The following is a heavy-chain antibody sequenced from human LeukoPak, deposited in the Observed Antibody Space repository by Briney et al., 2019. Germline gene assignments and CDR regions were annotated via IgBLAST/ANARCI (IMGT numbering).Heavy chain of an antibody. CDR3: ARPTSSGWTPFGN. D-gene: IGHD6-19*01. V-gene: IGHV4-39*01. Sequence: SETLSLTCTVSGGSISSSSYYWGWIRQPPGKGQEWIGSIYYSGSTYYNPSLKSRVTISVDTSKNQFSLKLTSVTAADTAVYYCARPTSSGWTPFGNWGQGTLVTVSS. CDR1: GGSISSSSYY. J-gene: IGHJ4*02. CDR2: IYYSGST.